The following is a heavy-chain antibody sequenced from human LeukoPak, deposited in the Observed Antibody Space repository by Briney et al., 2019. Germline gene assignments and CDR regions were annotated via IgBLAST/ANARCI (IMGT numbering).Heavy chain of an antibody. Sequence: GWSLTLSCTASGFTFDDYGMSWVRQGPWKVLEWFSGINWNGGSTGYADSVKGRFTISRDNAKNSLYLQMNSLRAEDTALYYCARDWPGDYSESYFDDWGQGTLVTVSS. V-gene: IGHV3-20*04. CDR3: ARDWPGDYSESYFDD. CDR1: GFTFDDYG. J-gene: IGHJ4*02. D-gene: IGHD4-17*01. CDR2: INWNGGST.